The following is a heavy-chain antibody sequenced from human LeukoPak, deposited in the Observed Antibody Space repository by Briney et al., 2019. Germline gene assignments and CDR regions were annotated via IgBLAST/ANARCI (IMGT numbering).Heavy chain of an antibody. CDR1: GFTFSSYG. V-gene: IGHV3-30*18. CDR3: AKVGCSGGSCYVYLDH. J-gene: IGHJ4*02. Sequence: GGSLRLSCAASGFTFSSYGMHWVRQAPGKGLEWVAVISNDGSNKYYADSAKGRITISRDNSKNTLYLQMNSLRAEDTAVYYCAKVGCSGGSCYVYLDHWGQGTLVTVSS. D-gene: IGHD2-15*01. CDR2: ISNDGSNK.